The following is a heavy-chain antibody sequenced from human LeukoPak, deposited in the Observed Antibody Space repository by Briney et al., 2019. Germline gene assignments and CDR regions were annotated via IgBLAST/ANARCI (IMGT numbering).Heavy chain of an antibody. V-gene: IGHV1-2*02. CDR1: GYTFTGYY. Sequence: ASVKVSCKASGYTFTGYYMHWVRQAPGQGLEWMGCINPNTGDTKYAQNFQGRVTMTRDTSISSAYMEVKSLGSDDTAVYYCARDLEFYNVLTGYYIPSFDYWGQGTQVTVSS. CDR3: ARDLEFYNVLTGYYIPSFDY. CDR2: INPNTGDT. D-gene: IGHD3-9*01. J-gene: IGHJ4*02.